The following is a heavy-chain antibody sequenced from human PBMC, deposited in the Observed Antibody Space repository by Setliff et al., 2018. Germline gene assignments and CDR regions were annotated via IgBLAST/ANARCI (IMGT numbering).Heavy chain of an antibody. J-gene: IGHJ4*02. CDR3: ARSFSRSEKFLLDY. D-gene: IGHD2-15*01. Sequence: PSETLSLTCAVYGGSFSGYYWSWIRQPPGKRLEWIGEIIHSGSTNYNPSLKSRVTISMDTSKNQFSLKVSSVTAADTAVYYCARSFSRSEKFLLDYWGQGALVT. CDR2: IIHSGST. CDR1: GGSFSGYY. V-gene: IGHV4-34*12.